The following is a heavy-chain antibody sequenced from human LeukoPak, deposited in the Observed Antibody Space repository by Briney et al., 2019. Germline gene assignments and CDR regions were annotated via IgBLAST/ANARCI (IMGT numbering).Heavy chain of an antibody. D-gene: IGHD2-2*01. V-gene: IGHV3-30*02. CDR2: IRYDGGNK. CDR1: GFTFSSYG. CDR3: ARTRSNTQRYYFDY. J-gene: IGHJ4*02. Sequence: GGSLRLSCAASGFTFSSYGMHWVRQAPGKGLEWVAFIRYDGGNKYYADPVKGRFTISRDNSKNTLYLQMNSLRAEDTAVYYCARTRSNTQRYYFDYWGQGTLVTVSS.